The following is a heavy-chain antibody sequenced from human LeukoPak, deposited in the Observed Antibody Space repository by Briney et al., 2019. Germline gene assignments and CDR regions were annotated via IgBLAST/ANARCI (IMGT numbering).Heavy chain of an antibody. V-gene: IGHV3-74*01. D-gene: IGHD2-8*01. J-gene: IGHJ5*02. CDR3: LRVDDTNGHNWFDP. CDR1: GFSFSYYW. CDR2: IIGDRTRT. Sequence: PGGSLRLSCAASGFSFSYYWMHWVRHGSGKGPVWVSRIIGDRTRTDYADSVKGRFTISRDNAKSTLYLQMNSLTVEDTAVYYCLRVDDTNGHNWFDPWGQGTLVTVSS.